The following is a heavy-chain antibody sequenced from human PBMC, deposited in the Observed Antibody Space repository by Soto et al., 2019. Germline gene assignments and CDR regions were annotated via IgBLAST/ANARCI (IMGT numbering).Heavy chain of an antibody. D-gene: IGHD6-13*01. CDR3: AKRGSSWSPFDY. V-gene: IGHV3-23*01. J-gene: IGHJ4*02. Sequence: GGSLRLSCAASGFTFSSYAMSWVRRAPGKGLEWVSAISGSGGTTYYADSVKGRFTISRDNSKNTLYLQVNSLRAEDTAVYYCAKRGSSWSPFDYWGQGTQVTVSS. CDR1: GFTFSSYA. CDR2: ISGSGGTT.